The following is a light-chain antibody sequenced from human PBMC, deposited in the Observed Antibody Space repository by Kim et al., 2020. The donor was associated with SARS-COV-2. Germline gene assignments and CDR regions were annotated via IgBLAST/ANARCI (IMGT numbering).Light chain of an antibody. Sequence: DIQMTQSPSSLSASVGDRVIITCQASQDISNLLNWYQQQPGKAPKLLIYDASNLETGVPARFSGSGSGTDFTLTISSLQPEDIATYYCQQYGNLFTFGPGTKVDIK. V-gene: IGKV1-33*01. CDR3: QQYGNLFT. CDR2: DAS. J-gene: IGKJ3*01. CDR1: QDISNL.